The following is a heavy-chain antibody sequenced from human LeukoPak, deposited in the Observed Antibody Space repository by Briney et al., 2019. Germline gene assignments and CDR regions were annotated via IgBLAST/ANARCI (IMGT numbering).Heavy chain of an antibody. J-gene: IGHJ5*02. V-gene: IGHV4-31*03. D-gene: IGHD3-9*01. CDR3: ASSKPDRYFDWGGGFDP. CDR1: GGSISSGGYY. Sequence: SETLSLTCTVSGGSISSGGYYWSWIRQHPGKGLEWIGYIYYSGSTCYNPSLKSRVTISVDTSKNQFSLKLSSVTAADTAVYYCASSKPDRYFDWGGGFDPWGQGTLVTVSS. CDR2: IYYSGST.